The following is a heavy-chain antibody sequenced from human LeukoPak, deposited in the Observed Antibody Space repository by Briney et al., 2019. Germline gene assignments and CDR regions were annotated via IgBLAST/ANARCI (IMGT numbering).Heavy chain of an antibody. J-gene: IGHJ3*02. D-gene: IGHD2/OR15-2a*01. V-gene: IGHV4-34*01. Sequence: SETLSLTCAVYGGSFRGYYWSWIRQPPGKGLEWIGEINHSGSTNYNPSLKSRVTISVDTSKNQFSLKLSSVTAADTAVYYCAREQYFDAFDIWGQGTMVTVSS. CDR2: INHSGST. CDR3: AREQYFDAFDI. CDR1: GGSFRGYY.